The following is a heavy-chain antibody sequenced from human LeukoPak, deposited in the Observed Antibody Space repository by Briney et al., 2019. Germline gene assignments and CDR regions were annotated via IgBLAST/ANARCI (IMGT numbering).Heavy chain of an antibody. D-gene: IGHD4-17*01. CDR2: ISGYNGNT. CDR3: ARDLSLGRHDYGEPFDY. CDR1: GYTFTNHG. J-gene: IGHJ4*02. V-gene: IGHV1-18*01. Sequence: ASVKVSCKTSGYTFTNHGISWVRQAPGQGLEWMGWISGYNGNTNYVQKFQGRVTMTTDTSTSTAYMELRSLRSDDPAVYYCARDLSLGRHDYGEPFDYWGQGTLVTVSS.